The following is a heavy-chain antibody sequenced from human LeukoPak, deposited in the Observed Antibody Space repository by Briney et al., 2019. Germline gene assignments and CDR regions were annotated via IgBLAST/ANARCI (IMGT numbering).Heavy chain of an antibody. CDR3: AREDYGGIMDV. V-gene: IGHV3-53*01. Sequence: GGSLRLSCAASGFTVSSNYMSWVRQAPGKGLEWVSVIYSGGSTYYADSVKGRFTISRDNSKNTLCLQMNSLRAEDTAVYYCAREDYGGIMDVWGKGTTGTVSS. D-gene: IGHD4-23*01. CDR2: IYSGGST. J-gene: IGHJ6*03. CDR1: GFTVSSNY.